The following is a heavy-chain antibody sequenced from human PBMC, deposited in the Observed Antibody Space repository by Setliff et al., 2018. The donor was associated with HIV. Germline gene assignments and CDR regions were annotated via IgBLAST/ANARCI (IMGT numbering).Heavy chain of an antibody. V-gene: IGHV3-33*06. CDR1: GFSFKNYG. CDR3: VKDMTGTQSYFFDY. J-gene: IGHJ4*02. Sequence: PGGSLRLSCVTSGFSFKNYGMHWVRQAPGKGLEWVAVIWYDGSNRYYADSVKGRVTIARDNPKNTLYLQMNSLRAEDTAVYYCVKDMTGTQSYFFDYWGQGTLVTVSS. CDR2: IWYDGSNR. D-gene: IGHD3-9*01.